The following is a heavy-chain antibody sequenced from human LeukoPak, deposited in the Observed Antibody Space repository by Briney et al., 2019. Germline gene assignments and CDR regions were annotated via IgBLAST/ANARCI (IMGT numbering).Heavy chain of an antibody. Sequence: PSETLSLTCAVYGGSFSGYYWSWIRQPPGKGLEWIGEINHSGSTNYNPSLKSRVTISVDTSKNQFSLKLSSVTAADTAVYYCARHLLQFRSGQNWFDPWGQGTLVTVSS. CDR2: INHSGST. CDR1: GGSFSGYY. V-gene: IGHV4-34*01. J-gene: IGHJ5*02. CDR3: ARHLLQFRSGQNWFDP. D-gene: IGHD4-11*01.